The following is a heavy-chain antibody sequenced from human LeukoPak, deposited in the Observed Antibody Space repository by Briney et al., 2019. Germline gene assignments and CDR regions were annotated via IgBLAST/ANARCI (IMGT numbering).Heavy chain of an antibody. J-gene: IGHJ4*02. CDR1: RFTFSSYS. D-gene: IGHD5-18*01. V-gene: IGHV3-48*02. CDR2: ISSSGSTI. CDR3: ATRPGYTYGYGY. Sequence: GGSLRLSCAASRFTFSSYSMNWVRQAPGKGLEWVSYISSSGSTIYYADSVQGRFTISRDNAKNSVYLQMNSLRDEDTAVYYCATRPGYTYGYGYWGQGTLVTVSS.